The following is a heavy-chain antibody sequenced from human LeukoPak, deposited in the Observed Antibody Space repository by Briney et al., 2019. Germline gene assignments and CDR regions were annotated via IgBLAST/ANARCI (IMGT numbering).Heavy chain of an antibody. D-gene: IGHD2-2*02. J-gene: IGHJ4*02. CDR3: ASRNKIPPAFNYYDS. V-gene: IGHV4-39*01. CDR2: FYYGGST. Sequence: PSETLFLTCSVSGDSLSSSTFYGGWIRQPPGKGLEWIGSFYYGGSTYYNPSLKSRVNISVDTSRTQFSLKLSSMTAADTAVYYCASRNKIPPAFNYYDSWGQGTMVTVSS. CDR1: GDSLSSSTFY.